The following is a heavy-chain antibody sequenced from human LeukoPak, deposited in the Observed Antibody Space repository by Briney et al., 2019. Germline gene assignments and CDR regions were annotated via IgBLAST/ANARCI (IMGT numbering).Heavy chain of an antibody. Sequence: PSQTLSLTCTVSGGSTSSGSYDWSWIRQPAGKGLEWIGRIYISGSTNYNPSLKSRVTISVDRSKNQSSLQLSSVTAADTAVYYCARYTGSYFDYWGQGTLVTVSS. V-gene: IGHV4-61*02. J-gene: IGHJ4*02. D-gene: IGHD1-26*01. CDR1: GGSTSSGSYD. CDR3: ARYTGSYFDY. CDR2: IYISGST.